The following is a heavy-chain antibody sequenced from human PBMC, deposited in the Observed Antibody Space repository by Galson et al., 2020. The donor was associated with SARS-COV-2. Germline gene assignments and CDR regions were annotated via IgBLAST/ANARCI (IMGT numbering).Heavy chain of an antibody. J-gene: IGHJ6*02. D-gene: IGHD2-15*01. V-gene: IGHV2-26*01. CDR2: IFSNDEK. CDR1: GFSLSNARMG. CDR3: ARIQGYCIGGSCWYYYYYGMDV. Sequence: SGPTLVKPTETLTLTCTVSGFSLSNARMGVSWIRQPPGKALEWLAHIFSNDEKSYSTSLKSRLTISKDTSKSQVVLTMTNMDPVDTATYYLARIQGYCIGGSCWYYYYYGMDVGGQGTTVTVSS.